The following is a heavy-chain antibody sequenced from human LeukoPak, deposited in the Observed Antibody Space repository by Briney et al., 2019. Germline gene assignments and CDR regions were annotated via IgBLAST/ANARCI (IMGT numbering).Heavy chain of an antibody. D-gene: IGHD5-24*01. CDR3: ARDRDGYAYSFDY. Sequence: PSETLSLTCTVSGGSITSGSYHWGWIRQSPGKGLEWIGNTYYTGSAYYRPSLQSRVSISVDTSKKEFSLKLTSVTAADTAVYYCARDRDGYAYSFDYWGQGTLVTVSS. J-gene: IGHJ4*02. CDR1: GGSITSGSYH. V-gene: IGHV4-39*02. CDR2: TYYTGSA.